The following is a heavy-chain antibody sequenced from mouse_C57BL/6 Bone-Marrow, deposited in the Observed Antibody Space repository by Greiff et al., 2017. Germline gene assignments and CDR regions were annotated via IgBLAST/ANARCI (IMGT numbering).Heavy chain of an antibody. J-gene: IGHJ2*01. Sequence: EVQGVESGGDLVKPGGSLKLSCAASGFTFSSYGMSWVRQTPDKRLEWVATISSGGSYTYYPDSVQGRFTISRDNAKNTLYLQMSSLKSEDTAMYYCARPYLFDYWGQGTTLTVSS. CDR1: GFTFSSYG. CDR3: ARPYLFDY. V-gene: IGHV5-6*01. D-gene: IGHD5-1*01. CDR2: ISSGGSYT.